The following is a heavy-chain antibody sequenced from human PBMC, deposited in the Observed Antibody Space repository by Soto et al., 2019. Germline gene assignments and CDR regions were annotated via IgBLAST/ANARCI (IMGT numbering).Heavy chain of an antibody. CDR1: GFTFSSYW. J-gene: IGHJ4*02. CDR3: ARDLAXXYDXSGYXXDY. D-gene: IGHD3-22*01. CDR2: IKQDGSEK. V-gene: IGHV3-7*02. Sequence: EVQLVXSGGGLVQPGXSLXLSCAASGFTFSSYWMSWVRQAPGKGLEWVANIKQDGSEKYYVDSVKGRFTXSXXXXXXXXXXXXXXXXXXXXXXXXCARDLAXXYDXSGYXXDYWGQGXLVTV.